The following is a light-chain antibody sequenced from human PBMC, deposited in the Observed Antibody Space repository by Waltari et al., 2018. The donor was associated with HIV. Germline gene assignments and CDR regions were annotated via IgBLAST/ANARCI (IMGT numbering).Light chain of an antibody. Sequence: QSVLTQPPSASATPGQRVTISCSGSSSNIGSNAVNWYQQVPGTAPKPLIYSDNQRPSRVPDRFSGSKSGTSASPAISGLQAEDGGNYYCAAGDDSLNGPLFGGGTKLTVL. V-gene: IGLV1-44*01. CDR1: SSNIGSNA. CDR3: AAGDDSLNGPL. CDR2: SDN. J-gene: IGLJ3*02.